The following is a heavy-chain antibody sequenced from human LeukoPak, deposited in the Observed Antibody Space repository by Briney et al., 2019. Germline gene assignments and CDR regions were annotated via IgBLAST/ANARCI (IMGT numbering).Heavy chain of an antibody. J-gene: IGHJ4*02. Sequence: PSGTLSLTCTVYDESLSAHYWGWIRQSPGKGLEWIGEINHSGTTNYNPSLKSRVTISVDTSKNQVTLKLTSVTVADTAVYYCARFPGILMPFDYWGQGILVTVSS. D-gene: IGHD1-1*01. CDR2: INHSGTT. CDR1: DESLSAHY. CDR3: ARFPGILMPFDY. V-gene: IGHV4-34*01.